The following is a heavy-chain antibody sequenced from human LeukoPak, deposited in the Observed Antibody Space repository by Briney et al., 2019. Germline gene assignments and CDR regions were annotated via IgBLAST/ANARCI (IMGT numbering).Heavy chain of an antibody. D-gene: IGHD3-10*01. V-gene: IGHV4-61*01. Sequence: PSETLSLTCTVSGGSVSSGSYYWSWIRQPPGKRLEWIGYISYTGTTNYNPSLRSRVTISVDMSKNQIFLKLNSVTAADTAVYHCASPSGGRYRDDALDIWGQGTMATVSS. CDR1: GGSVSSGSYY. CDR3: ASPSGGRYRDDALDI. J-gene: IGHJ3*02. CDR2: ISYTGTT.